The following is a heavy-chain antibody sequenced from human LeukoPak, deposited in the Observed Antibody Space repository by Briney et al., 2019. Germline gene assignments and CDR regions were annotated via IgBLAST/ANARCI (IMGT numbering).Heavy chain of an antibody. CDR1: GYTFTGYY. Sequence: ASVKVSCKASGYTFTGYYMHWVRQAPGQGLEWMGWINPNSGGTNYAQKFQGRVTMTRDTSISTAYMELSRLRSDDTAVYYCARGSGELFLPSDYCGQGTLVTVSS. V-gene: IGHV1-2*02. CDR3: ARGSGELFLPSDY. CDR2: INPNSGGT. J-gene: IGHJ4*02. D-gene: IGHD3-10*01.